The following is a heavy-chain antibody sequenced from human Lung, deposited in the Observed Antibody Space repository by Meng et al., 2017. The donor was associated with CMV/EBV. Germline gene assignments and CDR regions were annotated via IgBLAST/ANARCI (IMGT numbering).Heavy chain of an antibody. CDR1: GGSISSSSYY. D-gene: IGHD1-14*01. J-gene: IGHJ4*02. Sequence: QLPLLESGPGLVRPWDPLSSTCTVSGGSISSSSYYWAWIRQPPGEGLEWIGSVVYSGTTYYTSSLKSRVSISVDTSKNQFSLKLSSVTAADTAVYYCARHHHSPTFDYWGQGTLVTVSS. V-gene: IGHV4-39*01. CDR3: ARHHHSPTFDY. CDR2: VVYSGTT.